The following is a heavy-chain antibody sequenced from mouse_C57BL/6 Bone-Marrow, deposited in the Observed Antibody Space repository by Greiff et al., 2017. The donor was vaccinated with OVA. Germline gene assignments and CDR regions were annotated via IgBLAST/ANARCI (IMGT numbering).Heavy chain of an antibody. V-gene: IGHV5-6*01. D-gene: IGHD1-1*01. J-gene: IGHJ2*01. Sequence: DVQLVESGGDLVKPGGSLKLSCAASGFTFSSYGMSWVRQTPDKRLEWVATISSGGSYTYYPDSVKGRFTISRDNAKNTLYLQMSSLKSEDTAMYYCARDYGRNYFDYWGQGTTLTVSS. CDR2: ISSGGSYT. CDR3: ARDYGRNYFDY. CDR1: GFTFSSYG.